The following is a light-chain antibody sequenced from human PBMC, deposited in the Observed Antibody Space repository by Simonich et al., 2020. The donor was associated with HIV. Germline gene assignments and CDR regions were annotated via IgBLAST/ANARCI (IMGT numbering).Light chain of an antibody. CDR3: SSYTSSSTFVV. CDR2: DVS. CDR1: SSDVGGYNY. V-gene: IGLV2-14*01. Sequence: QSALTQPASVSGSPGQSITISCTGTSSDVGGYNYVSWYQQHPGKAPKLMIYDVSKRPSGVSNRFSGSKSGNKASLTISGLQAEDEADYYCSSYTSSSTFVVFGGGTKLTV. J-gene: IGLJ2*01.